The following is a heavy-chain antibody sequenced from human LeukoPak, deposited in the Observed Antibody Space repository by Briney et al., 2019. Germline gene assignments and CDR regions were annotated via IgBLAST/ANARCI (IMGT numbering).Heavy chain of an antibody. V-gene: IGHV1-2*02. CDR1: GYTFTGYY. CDR2: INPNSGGT. CDR3: ASFSVTILRLTIDNFYF. D-gene: IGHD3-9*01. J-gene: IGHJ6*03. Sequence: GASVKVSCKASGYTFTGYYMHWVRQAPGQGLEWMGWINPNSGGTNYDQKSQGRVTMTRDTSISTAYMELSRLRSDDTAVYYCASFSVTILRLTIDNFYFWDKGSTVTVSS.